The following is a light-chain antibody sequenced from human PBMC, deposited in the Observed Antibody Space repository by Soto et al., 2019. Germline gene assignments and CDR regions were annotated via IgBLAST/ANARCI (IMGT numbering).Light chain of an antibody. CDR2: EVT. CDR3: SSYTSRSTLV. V-gene: IGLV2-14*01. J-gene: IGLJ1*01. Sequence: QSVLTQPAPVSGTPGQSITISCTGTSSDVGGYNYVSWYQQHPGKAPKLMIYEVTNRPSGVSNRFSGSKSGNTASLTISGLQAEDEADYYCSSYTSRSTLVFGTGTQVTVL. CDR1: SSDVGGYNY.